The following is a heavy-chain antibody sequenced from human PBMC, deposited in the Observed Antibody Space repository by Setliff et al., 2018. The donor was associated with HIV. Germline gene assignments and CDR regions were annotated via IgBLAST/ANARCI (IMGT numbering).Heavy chain of an antibody. CDR3: ARGYYNFWSGYYDSRFPNPIDAFDI. V-gene: IGHV1-18*01. CDR2: IGAYNGNT. CDR1: GYTFSSYG. Sequence: ASVKVSCKASGYTFSSYGISWVRQAPGQGVEWMGWIGAYNGNTNYAQKLQGRVTMTTDTSTSTAYMELRSLRSDDTAVYYCARGYYNFWSGYYDSRFPNPIDAFDIWGQGTMVTVSS. D-gene: IGHD3-3*01. J-gene: IGHJ3*02.